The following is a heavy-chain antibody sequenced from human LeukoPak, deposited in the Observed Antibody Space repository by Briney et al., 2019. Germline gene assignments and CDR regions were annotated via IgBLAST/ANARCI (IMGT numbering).Heavy chain of an antibody. D-gene: IGHD3-22*01. CDR3: ASTKYYYDSSGYYAGGEPDGAFDI. CDR2: INPSGGST. J-gene: IGHJ3*02. Sequence: GASVKVSCKASGYTFTSYGISWVRQAPGQGLEWMGIINPSGGSTSYAQKFQGRVTMTRDMSTSTVYMELSSLRSEDTAVYYCASTKYYYDSSGYYAGGEPDGAFDIWGQGTMVTVSS. CDR1: GYTFTSYG. V-gene: IGHV1-46*01.